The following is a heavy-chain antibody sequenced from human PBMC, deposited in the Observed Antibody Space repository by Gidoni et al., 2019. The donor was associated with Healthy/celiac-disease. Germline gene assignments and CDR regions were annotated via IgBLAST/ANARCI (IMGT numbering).Heavy chain of an antibody. D-gene: IGHD3-9*01. J-gene: IGHJ4*02. V-gene: IGHV1-3*01. CDR3: ARPTHPGDTIFRTFDY. Sequence: QVQLVQSGAEVKKPGASVTVSCKASGYTFTSSAMHWVRQAPGQRLEWMGWINAGNGNTKYSQKFQGRVTITRDTSASTAYMELSSLRSEDTAVYYCARPTHPGDTIFRTFDYWGQGTLVTVSS. CDR2: INAGNGNT. CDR1: GYTFTSSA.